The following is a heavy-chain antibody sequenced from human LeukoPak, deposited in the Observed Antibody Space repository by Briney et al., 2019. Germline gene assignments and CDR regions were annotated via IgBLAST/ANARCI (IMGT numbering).Heavy chain of an antibody. D-gene: IGHD2-2*01. J-gene: IGHJ6*03. CDR1: GGSISSSRW. V-gene: IGHV4-4*02. Sequence: PSGTLSLTCAVSGGSISSSRWWSWVRQPPGKGLEWIGEILHSGSTNYNPSLKSRVTISVDTSKNQFSLKLSSVTAADTAVYYCARHRLKIVVVPAVMRYYYYYMDVWGKGTTVTVAS. CDR3: ARHRLKIVVVPAVMRYYYYYMDV. CDR2: ILHSGST.